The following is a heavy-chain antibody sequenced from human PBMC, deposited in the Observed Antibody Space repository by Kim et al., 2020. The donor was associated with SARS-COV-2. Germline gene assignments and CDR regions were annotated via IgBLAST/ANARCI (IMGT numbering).Heavy chain of an antibody. CDR3: ARRKYSGSYSGDDAFDI. V-gene: IGHV4-39*01. J-gene: IGHJ3*02. Sequence: SETLSLTCTVSGGSISSSSYYWGWIRQPPGKGLEWIGSIYYSGSTYYNPSLKSRVTISVDTSKNQFSLKLSSVTAADTAVYYCARRKYSGSYSGDDAFDIWGQGTMVTVSS. CDR2: IYYSGST. D-gene: IGHD1-26*01. CDR1: GGSISSSSYY.